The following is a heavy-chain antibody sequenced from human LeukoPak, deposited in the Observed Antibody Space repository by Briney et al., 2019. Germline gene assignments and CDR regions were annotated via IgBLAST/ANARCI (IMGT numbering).Heavy chain of an antibody. CDR3: ARAKVGYCSSTSCYEDGMDV. CDR2: ISYDGSNK. V-gene: IGHV3-30-3*01. CDR1: GFTFSSYA. D-gene: IGHD2-2*01. Sequence: GGSLRLSCAASGFTFSSYAMHWVRQAPGKGLEWVAVISYDGSNKYYADSVKGRFTISRDNSKNTLYLQMNSLIAEDTAVYYCARAKVGYCSSTSCYEDGMDVWGQGTTVTVSS. J-gene: IGHJ6*02.